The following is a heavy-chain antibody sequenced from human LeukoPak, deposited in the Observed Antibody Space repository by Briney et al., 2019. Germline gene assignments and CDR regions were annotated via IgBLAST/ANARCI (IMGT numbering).Heavy chain of an antibody. Sequence: PSETLSLTCTASGGSISRNYWSWIRQPAGKGLEWIAHISTSGSTSYNPSLKSRVTMSVDTSKNQFSLKLSSVTAADTAVYYCGREGSWYNWFDLWGQGTLVTVSS. J-gene: IGHJ5*02. D-gene: IGHD2-15*01. CDR2: ISTSGST. V-gene: IGHV4-4*07. CDR3: GREGSWYNWFDL. CDR1: GGSISRNY.